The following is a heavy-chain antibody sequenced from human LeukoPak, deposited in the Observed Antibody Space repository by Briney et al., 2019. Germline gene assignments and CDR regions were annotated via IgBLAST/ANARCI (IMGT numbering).Heavy chain of an antibody. CDR2: TYYRFKWYG. D-gene: IGHD3-3*01. CDR3: ARDGVDTFDY. Sequence: SQTLSLTCAISGDSVSSNSAAWNWIRQTPSRGLEWLGRTYYRFKWYGDYAVSVKSRITINPDTSKNQFSLQLNSVTAADTAVYYCARDGVDTFDYWGQGTLVTVSS. J-gene: IGHJ4*02. CDR1: GDSVSSNSAA. V-gene: IGHV6-1*01.